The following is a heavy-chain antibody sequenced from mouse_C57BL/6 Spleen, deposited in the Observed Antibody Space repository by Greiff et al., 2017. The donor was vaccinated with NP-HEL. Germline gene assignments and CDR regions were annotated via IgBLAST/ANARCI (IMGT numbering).Heavy chain of an antibody. D-gene: IGHD6-5*01. CDR3: ARHEDRYLLSSPCFDD. V-gene: IGHV1-62-2*01. CDR2: FYPGSGSI. J-gene: IGHJ2*01. CDR1: GYTFTEYT. Sequence: VQLQQSGAELVKPGASVKLSCKASGYTFTEYTIHWVKQRSGQGLEWIGWFYPGSGSIKYNEKFKDKATLTVDKSSITVYMELSRLTSEDSAVYFSARHEDRYLLSSPCFDDWGQGTTLTVSS.